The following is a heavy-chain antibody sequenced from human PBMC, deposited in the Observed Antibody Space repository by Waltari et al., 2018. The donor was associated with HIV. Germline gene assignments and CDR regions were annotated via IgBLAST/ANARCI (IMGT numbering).Heavy chain of an antibody. V-gene: IGHV3-33*06. Sequence: QVQLVESGGVVVQPGRSLRLSCAASGFTFSSYFLHWVRQAPGKGLEWVAVIWYDGSNKYYADSVKGRFTISRDNSKNTLYLQMNSLRAEDTAVYYCAKTDSITIFEWAFDIWGQGTMVTVSS. J-gene: IGHJ3*02. CDR1: GFTFSSYF. CDR2: IWYDGSNK. CDR3: AKTDSITIFEWAFDI. D-gene: IGHD3-3*01.